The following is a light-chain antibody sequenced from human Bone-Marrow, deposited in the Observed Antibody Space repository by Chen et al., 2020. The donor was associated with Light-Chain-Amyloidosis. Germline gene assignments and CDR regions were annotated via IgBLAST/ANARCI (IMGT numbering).Light chain of an antibody. V-gene: IGLV2-14*01. J-gene: IGLJ1*01. Sequence: QSALPQPASVSGSPRPSITIPCTGTSSDVGGDNHVSWYQQHPDKAPKLMIYEVTNRPSWVPDRFSGSKSDNTASRTISGLQTEDEADYFCSSYTITNTLVFGSGTRVTVL. CDR2: EVT. CDR3: SSYTITNTLV. CDR1: SSDVGGDNH.